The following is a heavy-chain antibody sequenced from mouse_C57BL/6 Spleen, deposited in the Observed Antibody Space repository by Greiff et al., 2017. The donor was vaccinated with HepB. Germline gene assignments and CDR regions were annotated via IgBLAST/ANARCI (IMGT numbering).Heavy chain of an antibody. D-gene: IGHD2-2*01. CDR1: GYTFTSYW. Sequence: VQLQQPGAELVRPGTSVKLSCKASGYTFTSYWMHWVKQRPGQGLEWIGVIDPSDSYTNYNQKFKGKATLTVDTSSSTAYMQLSSLTSEDSAVYYCARTPYGYDRDFDYWGQGTTLTVSS. V-gene: IGHV1-59*01. CDR3: ARTPYGYDRDFDY. J-gene: IGHJ2*01. CDR2: IDPSDSYT.